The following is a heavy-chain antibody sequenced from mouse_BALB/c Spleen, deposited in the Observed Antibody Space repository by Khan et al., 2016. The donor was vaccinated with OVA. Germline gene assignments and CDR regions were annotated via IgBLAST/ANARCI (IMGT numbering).Heavy chain of an antibody. J-gene: IGHJ2*01. CDR1: GYTFINYW. V-gene: IGHV1-7*01. D-gene: IGHD4-1*01. CDR3: ARRGLYWDFDY. Sequence: QVQLKESGAELAKPGASVKMSCKASGYTFINYWILWVKQRPGKGLEWIGYINPCIGDTEYNHNFKDKVTLTSDKSSRTSYMQLSSLTSEDTTLYYCARRGLYWDFDYWGEGTTLTVSS. CDR2: INPCIGDT.